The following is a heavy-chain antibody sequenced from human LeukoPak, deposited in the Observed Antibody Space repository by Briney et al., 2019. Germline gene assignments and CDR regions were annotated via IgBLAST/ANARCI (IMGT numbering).Heavy chain of an antibody. CDR2: IDSGGRT. V-gene: IGHV3-66*01. J-gene: IGHJ5*02. Sequence: GGALRLSCSASGFTVSANTMSWVRQAPGKGLEWVSGIDSGGRTYYTDSVKDRFSFSRDNSKNTVFLQMNSLRVEDAAVYYCARDVRLAGRSRWFDPWGQGTLVTVSS. D-gene: IGHD6-6*01. CDR1: GFTVSANT. CDR3: ARDVRLAGRSRWFDP.